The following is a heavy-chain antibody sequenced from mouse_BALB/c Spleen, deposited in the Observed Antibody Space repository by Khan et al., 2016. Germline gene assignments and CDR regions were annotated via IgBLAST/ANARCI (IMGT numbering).Heavy chain of an antibody. CDR2: INPYNDGT. V-gene: IGHV1S136*01. J-gene: IGHJ2*01. D-gene: IGHD2-3*01. CDR1: GYTFTSYV. Sequence: EVQLQESGPELVKPGASVKMSCKASGYTFTSYVMHWVKQKPGQGLEWIGYINPYNDGTKYTEQFQGTATLTSDTSSSTAYMELSSLTSADSAVSYGERECYYSFDYWGQGTTLTVSS. CDR3: ERECYYSFDY.